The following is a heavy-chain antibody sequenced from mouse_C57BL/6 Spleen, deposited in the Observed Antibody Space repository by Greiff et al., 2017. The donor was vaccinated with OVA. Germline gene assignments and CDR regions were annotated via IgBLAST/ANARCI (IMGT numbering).Heavy chain of an antibody. V-gene: IGHV1-5*01. CDR3: TGDYYGSSYRGY. J-gene: IGHJ2*01. D-gene: IGHD1-1*01. CDR2: IYPGNSDT. CDR1: GYTFTSYW. Sequence: VQLQQSGTVLARPGASVKMSCKTSGYTFTSYWMHWVKQRPGQGLEWIGAIYPGNSDTSYNQKFKGKAKLTAVTSASTASMELSSLTNEDSAVYYCTGDYYGSSYRGYWGQGTTLTVSS.